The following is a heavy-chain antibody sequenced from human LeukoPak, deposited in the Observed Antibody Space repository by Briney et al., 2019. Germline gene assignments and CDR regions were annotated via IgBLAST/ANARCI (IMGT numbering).Heavy chain of an antibody. Sequence: PSETLSLTCTVSGGSMNSYYWSWTRQPPGKGLEWIGYIYYSGSTSYNPSLKSRLTISVDTSKNQFSLNLSSVTAADTAVYYCARHGSTYALRNWGQGTLVTVSS. CDR2: IYYSGST. V-gene: IGHV4-59*08. CDR3: ARHGSTYALRN. D-gene: IGHD2-2*01. J-gene: IGHJ4*02. CDR1: GGSMNSYY.